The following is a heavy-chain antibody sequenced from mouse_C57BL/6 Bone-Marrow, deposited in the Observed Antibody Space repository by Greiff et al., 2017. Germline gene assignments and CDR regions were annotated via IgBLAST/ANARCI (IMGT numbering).Heavy chain of an antibody. CDR3: ARESYLLSFAY. Sequence: VQLQQSGPELVKPGASVKISCKASGYSFTGYYMNWVTQSPEKSLEWIGEINPSTGGTTYNQKFKAKATLTVDKSSSTAYMQLKSLTSEDSAVYYCARESYLLSFAYWGQGTLVTVSA. J-gene: IGHJ3*01. D-gene: IGHD2-10*01. CDR1: GYSFTGYY. V-gene: IGHV1-42*01. CDR2: INPSTGGT.